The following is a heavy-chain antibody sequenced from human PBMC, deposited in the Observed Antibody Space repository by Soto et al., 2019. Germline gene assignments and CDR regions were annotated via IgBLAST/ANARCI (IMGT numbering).Heavy chain of an antibody. CDR3: ARAADYYDSSGLDAFDI. CDR1: WDSVSSNSAA. J-gene: IGHJ3*02. V-gene: IGHV6-1*01. CDR2: TYYRSKWYN. D-gene: IGHD3-22*01. Sequence: SLSCAICWDSVSSNSAALNWIMQSPSIGLDWLGRTYYRSKWYNDYAVSVKSRITINPDTSKNQFSLQLNSVTPEDTAVYYCARAADYYDSSGLDAFDIWGQGTMVTVSS.